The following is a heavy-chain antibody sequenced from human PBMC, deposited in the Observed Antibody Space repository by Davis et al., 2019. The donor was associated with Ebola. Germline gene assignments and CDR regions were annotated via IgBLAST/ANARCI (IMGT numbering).Heavy chain of an antibody. CDR3: ARSGEVHY. CDR1: GYTFINYG. D-gene: IGHD3-16*01. Sequence: ASVKVSCKASGYTFINYGISWVRQAPGQGLEWMGWINPYKGNTNYAQKLQGRVTMTTDTSTSTAYMELRSLRSDGTAVYYCARSGEVHYWGQGTLVTVSS. V-gene: IGHV1-18*01. J-gene: IGHJ4*02. CDR2: INPYKGNT.